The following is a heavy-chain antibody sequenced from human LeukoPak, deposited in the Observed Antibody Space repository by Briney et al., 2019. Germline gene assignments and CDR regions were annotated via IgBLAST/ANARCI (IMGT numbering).Heavy chain of an antibody. D-gene: IGHD6-13*01. CDR2: IKEDGSDK. CDR3: ARDLGSSVGY. J-gene: IGHJ4*02. V-gene: IGHV3-7*05. Sequence: PGGYLRLSCAASGFTFSTYWMNWVRPAPGKGLEWVAHIKEDGSDKYYVDSVKGRFTISRDNAKNSLYLQMNSLRAEDTAVYYCARDLGSSVGYWGQGTLVTVFS. CDR1: GFTFSTYW.